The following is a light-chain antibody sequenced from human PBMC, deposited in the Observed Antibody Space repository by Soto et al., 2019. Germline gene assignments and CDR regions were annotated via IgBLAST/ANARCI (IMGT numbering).Light chain of an antibody. CDR3: QSYDSSLSGSGV. Sequence: QSALTQPASVSGSPGQSITISCTGTSSDVGGYNYVSWYQQHPGKAPKLMIYEVSNRPSGVSNRFSGSKSGNTASLTISGLQAEDEADYYGQSYDSSLSGSGVFGGGTKLTVL. CDR2: EVS. V-gene: IGLV2-14*01. J-gene: IGLJ3*02. CDR1: SSDVGGYNY.